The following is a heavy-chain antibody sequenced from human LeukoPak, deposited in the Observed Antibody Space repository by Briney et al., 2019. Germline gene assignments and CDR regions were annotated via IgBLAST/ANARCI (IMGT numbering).Heavy chain of an antibody. CDR3: ARLNNPSSGWAYYFDY. V-gene: IGHV3-53*01. Sequence: GGSLRLSCAASGITVSSNYMSWVRQAPGKGLEWVSVIYSGGSTYYADSVKGRFTISRDNSKNTLYLQMNSLRAEDTAVYYCARLNNPSSGWAYYFDYWGQGTLVTVSS. D-gene: IGHD6-19*01. CDR1: GITVSSNY. J-gene: IGHJ4*02. CDR2: IYSGGST.